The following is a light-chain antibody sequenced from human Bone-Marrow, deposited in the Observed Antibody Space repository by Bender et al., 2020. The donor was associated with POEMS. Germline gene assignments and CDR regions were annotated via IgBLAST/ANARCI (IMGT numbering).Light chain of an antibody. J-gene: IGLJ3*02. CDR2: EVS. Sequence: QSALTQPASVSGSPGQSITISCTGTSSDVGGYNYVSWFQHHAGKAPKLIIYEVSNRPSGVPDRFSASKSGSTASLTISGLQPEDEAAYYCCSYAVSSFLVFGGGTSLTVL. CDR1: SSDVGGYNY. V-gene: IGLV2-8*01. CDR3: CSYAVSSFLV.